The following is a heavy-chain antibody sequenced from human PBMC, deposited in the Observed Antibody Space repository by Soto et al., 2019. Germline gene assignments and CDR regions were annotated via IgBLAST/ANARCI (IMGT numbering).Heavy chain of an antibody. V-gene: IGHV3-53*02. Sequence: EVQVVETGGGLIQPGGSLRLSCAVSGFTVSSNYMSWVRQPPGKGPEWDSDIYSGGSTYYADSVKGRFTISRDNSKNTLYLQMNSLRAEDTAVYYFARERDGHNPNWFDLWGQGTLVTVSS. J-gene: IGHJ5*02. D-gene: IGHD2-8*01. CDR1: GFTVSSNY. CDR2: IYSGGST. CDR3: ARERDGHNPNWFDL.